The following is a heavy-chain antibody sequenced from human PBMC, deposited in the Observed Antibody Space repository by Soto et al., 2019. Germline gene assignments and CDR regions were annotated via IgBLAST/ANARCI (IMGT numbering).Heavy chain of an antibody. CDR2: IDNSGTS. CDR3: GKVVISGTIDAFVT. CDR1: GGSISSGGSY. Sequence: QGQLQESGPELVKPSQTLSLTCTVSGGSISSGGSYWGWIRQHPGKGLEWIGYIDNSGTSYYNPSHKSRLTISVDTSNNPFSLHLRSVTAADTAVYYCGKVVISGTIDAFVTGGQGKMVTVSS. V-gene: IGHV4-31*03. D-gene: IGHD1-20*01. J-gene: IGHJ3*02.